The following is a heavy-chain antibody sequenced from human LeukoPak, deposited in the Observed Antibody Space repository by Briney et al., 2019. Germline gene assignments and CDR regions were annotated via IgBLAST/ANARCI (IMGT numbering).Heavy chain of an antibody. J-gene: IGHJ6*03. CDR3: VGHEPVGTSRYMAV. CDR1: GGSISSSSYY. D-gene: IGHD6-13*01. Sequence: WETLSLTCTVSGGSISSSSYYWGWIHQPPGKGLEWIGSMYYCGNTYYNPSLTSLVTISVETSMHQFVLRLNLVTAADTAVYYCVGHEPVGTSRYMAVWGKGTTVTVSS. CDR2: MYYCGNT. V-gene: IGHV4-39*01.